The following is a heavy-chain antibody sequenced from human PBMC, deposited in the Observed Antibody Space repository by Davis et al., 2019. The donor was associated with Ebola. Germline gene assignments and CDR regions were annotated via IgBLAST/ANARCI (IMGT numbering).Heavy chain of an antibody. CDR3: AREGDYYGSESHRDGFDI. CDR1: GFTFRRYG. CDR2: MTYSGGRT. D-gene: IGHD3-10*01. V-gene: IGHV3-23*01. J-gene: IGHJ3*02. Sequence: GSLKISCAASGFTFRRYGMSWVRQAPGKGLEWVSSMTYSGGRTFFADSVRGRFTVSRDYFKDTLYLQMNSLRVEDTAVYYCAREGDYYGSESHRDGFDIWGRGTMVAVSS.